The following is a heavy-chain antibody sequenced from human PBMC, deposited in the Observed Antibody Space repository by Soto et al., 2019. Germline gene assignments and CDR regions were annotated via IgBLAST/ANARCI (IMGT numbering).Heavy chain of an antibody. CDR2: TRKQGNSYTT. CDR3: VRCDLADRPVSDY. CDR1: GFTFSDHY. Sequence: EVQLVESWGDLVQPGGSLRLSCAASGFTFSDHYMDWVLQAPGQGLEWVARTRKQGNSYTTEYAAPVKGRFAISRDASKNSLELQINSLKTEDTALYYCVRCDLADRPVSDYWGQGTLVTVSS. V-gene: IGHV3-72*01. D-gene: IGHD6-6*01. J-gene: IGHJ4*01.